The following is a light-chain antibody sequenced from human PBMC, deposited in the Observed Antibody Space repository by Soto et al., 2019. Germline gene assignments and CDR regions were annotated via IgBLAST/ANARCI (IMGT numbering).Light chain of an antibody. CDR1: SGDIGDYNY. CDR3: CSYTRSGTLI. J-gene: IGLJ1*01. Sequence: ALTQPASVSGSPGQSITISCVGTSGDIGDYNYVSWYQQHPGKVPKVIIYDVSNRPSGVSYRFSGTKSGNTASLTVSGLQAEDEADYYCCSYTRSGTLIFGTGTKVTVL. V-gene: IGLV2-14*01. CDR2: DVS.